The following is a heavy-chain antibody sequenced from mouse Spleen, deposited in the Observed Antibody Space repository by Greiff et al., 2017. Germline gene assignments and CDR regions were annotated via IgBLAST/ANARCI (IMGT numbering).Heavy chain of an antibody. CDR3: ARYYGSPFDY. J-gene: IGHJ2*01. D-gene: IGHD1-1*01. CDR2: IDPANGNT. CDR1: GFNIKDTY. V-gene: IGHV14-3*02. Sequence: EVQLVESGAELVKPGASVKLSCTASGFNIKDTYMHWVKQRPEQGLEWIGRIDPANGNTKYDPKFQGKATITADTPSNTAYLQLSSLTSEDTAVYYCARYYGSPFDYWGQGTTLTVSS.